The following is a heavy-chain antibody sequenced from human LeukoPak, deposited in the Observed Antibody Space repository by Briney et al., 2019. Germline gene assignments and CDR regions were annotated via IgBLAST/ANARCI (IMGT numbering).Heavy chain of an antibody. CDR1: GGSISSGGYY. D-gene: IGHD4-23*01. V-gene: IGHV4-31*03. Sequence: SQTLSLTCTVSGGSISSGGYYWSWLRQHPGKGLEWIGYIYYSGSTYYNPSLKSRVTISVDTSKNQFSLKLCSVTAADTAVYYCARSYGGNYLFDYWGQGTLVTVSS. CDR3: ARSYGGNYLFDY. J-gene: IGHJ4*02. CDR2: IYYSGST.